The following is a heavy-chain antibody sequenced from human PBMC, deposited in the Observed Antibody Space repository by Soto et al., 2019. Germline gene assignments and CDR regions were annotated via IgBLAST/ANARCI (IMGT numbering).Heavy chain of an antibody. Sequence: GESLKISCQGSGYSFSRYWIGWVRQMPGKGLEWMGVIYPGDSDTRYSPSFQGQVTISADKSISTAYLQWTSLRTSDNAIYHCALHNSGWDIGYWGQGTLVTVSS. D-gene: IGHD6-19*01. J-gene: IGHJ4*02. V-gene: IGHV5-51*01. CDR2: IYPGDSDT. CDR3: ALHNSGWDIGY. CDR1: GYSFSRYW.